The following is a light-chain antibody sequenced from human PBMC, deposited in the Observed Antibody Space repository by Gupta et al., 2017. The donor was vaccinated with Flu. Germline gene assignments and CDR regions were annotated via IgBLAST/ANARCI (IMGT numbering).Light chain of an antibody. Sequence: GRATLSCWARQSVSGNYFAWYQQKPGKAPRLLIYGASNRATGIPDRFSGSGSGTDFTLTIRRLEPEDSAVYYCQHFNSSPYSFGEGTKLEIK. CDR3: QHFNSSPYS. V-gene: IGKV3-20*01. J-gene: IGKJ2*03. CDR1: QSVSGNY. CDR2: GAS.